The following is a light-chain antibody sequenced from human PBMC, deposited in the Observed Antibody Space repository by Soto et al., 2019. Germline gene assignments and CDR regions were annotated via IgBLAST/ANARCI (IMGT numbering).Light chain of an antibody. CDR3: QQHNQWPIT. CDR2: YIS. Sequence: TLTQGTLSLSPVERATLSCRASQSVSNNYLAWYQQRPGQAHRLLIYYISTRATGIPARFSGSGSGTEFTLTINSLQSEDSAVYYCQQHNQWPITFGQGTRL. J-gene: IGKJ5*01. V-gene: IGKV3D-15*01. CDR1: QSVSNN.